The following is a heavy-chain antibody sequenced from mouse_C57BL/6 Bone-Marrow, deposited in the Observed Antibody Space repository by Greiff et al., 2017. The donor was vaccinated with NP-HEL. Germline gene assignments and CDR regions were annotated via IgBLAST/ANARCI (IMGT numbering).Heavy chain of an antibody. CDR2: ISNGGGST. Sequence: EVKLMESGGGLVQPGGSLKLSCAASGFTFSDYYMYWVRQTPEKRLEWVAYISNGGGSTYYPDTVKGRFTISRDNAKNTLYLQMSRLKSEDTAMYYCARQNDGYYFWFAYWGQGTLVTVSA. CDR3: ARQNDGYYFWFAY. V-gene: IGHV5-12*01. D-gene: IGHD2-3*01. J-gene: IGHJ3*01. CDR1: GFTFSDYY.